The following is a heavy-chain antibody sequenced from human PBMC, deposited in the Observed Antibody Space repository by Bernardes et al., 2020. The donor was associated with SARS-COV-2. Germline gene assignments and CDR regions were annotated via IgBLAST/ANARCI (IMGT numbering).Heavy chain of an antibody. CDR2: F. Sequence: GGSLRLSCAASGFTFSDYYMSWIRQAPGKGLEWVSYFVDSVKDRFTISRDNAKKSLYLQMNSLRAEDTAVYYCARSWDYYDSSGWMYFFDDWGQGTLVTVSS. V-gene: IGHV3-11*06. J-gene: IGHJ4*02. D-gene: IGHD3-22*01. CDR3: ARSWDYYDSSGWMYFFDD. CDR1: GFTFSDYY.